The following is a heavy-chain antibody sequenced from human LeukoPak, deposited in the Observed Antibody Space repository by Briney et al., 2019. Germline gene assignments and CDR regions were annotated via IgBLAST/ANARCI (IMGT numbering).Heavy chain of an antibody. Sequence: GGSLRLSCAASGFIFSHYGMHWVRQAPGKGLEWVALTSNDGSNQYYADSVKGRFTISRDNSKNTLYLQMNSLRADDPAVYYCAKDGYCTSTRCYPNHFDSWGQGTLVTVSS. CDR3: AKDGYCTSTRCYPNHFDS. V-gene: IGHV3-30*18. CDR1: GFIFSHYG. J-gene: IGHJ4*02. D-gene: IGHD2-2*03. CDR2: TSNDGSNQ.